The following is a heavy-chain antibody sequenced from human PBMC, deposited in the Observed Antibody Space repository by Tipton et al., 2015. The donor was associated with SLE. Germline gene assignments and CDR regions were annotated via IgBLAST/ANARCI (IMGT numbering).Heavy chain of an antibody. CDR1: GGSFSGYY. D-gene: IGHD3-16*01. J-gene: IGHJ4*02. V-gene: IGHV4-34*01. CDR2: INHSGST. Sequence: TLSLTCAVYGGSFSGYYWSWIRQPPGKGLEWIGEINHSGSTNYNPSLKSRVTISVDTSKNQFSLKLSSVTAADTAVYYCARGLSYGSFDYWGQGTLVTVSS. CDR3: ARGLSYGSFDY.